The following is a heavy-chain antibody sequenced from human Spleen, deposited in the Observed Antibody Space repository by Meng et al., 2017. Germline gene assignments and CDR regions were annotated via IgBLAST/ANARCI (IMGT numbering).Heavy chain of an antibody. J-gene: IGHJ4*02. CDR2: ISYDGSKK. Sequence: GGSLRLSCAASGFILSSFAVHWVRQAPGKGLEWVALISYDGSKKSYAESVKGRFTISRDNSKNTVSLQMNSLRHEDTAVYYCARGRGGYGDLDYWGQGTLVTVSS. D-gene: IGHD4-17*01. CDR3: ARGRGGYGDLDY. CDR1: GFILSSFA. V-gene: IGHV3-30*04.